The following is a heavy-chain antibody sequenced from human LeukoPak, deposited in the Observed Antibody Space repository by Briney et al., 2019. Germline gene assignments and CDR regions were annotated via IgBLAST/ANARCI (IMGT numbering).Heavy chain of an antibody. CDR1: GFTFSSYS. Sequence: GGSLRLSCAASGFTFSSYSMNRVRQAPGKGLEWVSSISSSSSYIYYADSVKGRFTISRDNAKNSLYLQMNSLRAEDTAVYYCARFLEWLLYSPRFYYYGMDVWGQGTTVTVSS. CDR3: ARFLEWLLYSPRFYYYGMDV. J-gene: IGHJ6*02. V-gene: IGHV3-21*01. D-gene: IGHD3-3*01. CDR2: ISSSSSYI.